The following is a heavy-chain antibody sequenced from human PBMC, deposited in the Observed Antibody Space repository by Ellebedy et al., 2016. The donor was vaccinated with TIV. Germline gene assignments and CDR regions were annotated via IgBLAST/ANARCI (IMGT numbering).Heavy chain of an antibody. D-gene: IGHD3-22*01. CDR3: AKDRDDSSGYFSQFDY. Sequence: SLKISXAASGFSFDDYAMHWVRQAPGKGLEWVSGISWNSGSIGYADSVKGRFTISRDNVKNSLYLQMNSLRAEDTALYYCAKDRDDSSGYFSQFDYWGQGTLVTVSS. CDR2: ISWNSGSI. V-gene: IGHV3-9*01. CDR1: GFSFDDYA. J-gene: IGHJ4*02.